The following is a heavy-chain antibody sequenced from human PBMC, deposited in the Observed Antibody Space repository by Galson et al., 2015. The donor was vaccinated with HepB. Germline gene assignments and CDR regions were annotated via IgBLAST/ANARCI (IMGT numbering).Heavy chain of an antibody. CDR1: GFTFSSYA. CDR2: ISYDGSNK. CDR3: ARDHIVGATRWDTRGIGDY. D-gene: IGHD1-26*01. J-gene: IGHJ4*02. Sequence: SLRLSCAASGFTFSSYAMHWVRQAPGKGLEWVAVISYDGSNKYYADSVKGRFTISRDNSKNTLYLQMNSLRAEDTAVYYCARDHIVGATRWDTRGIGDYWGQGTLVTVSS. V-gene: IGHV3-30*04.